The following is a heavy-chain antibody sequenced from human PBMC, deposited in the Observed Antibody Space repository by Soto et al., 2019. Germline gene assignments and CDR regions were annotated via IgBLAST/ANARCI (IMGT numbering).Heavy chain of an antibody. CDR3: ARGGSGSWYLRWFDP. V-gene: IGHV3-33*01. CDR1: GFTFINYG. D-gene: IGHD6-13*01. Sequence: QVQLVESGGGVVQPGRSLRLSCAASGFTFINYGMHWVRQAPGKGLEWVAVIWYDGSNKYYADSVKGRFTISRDNSKNTLYLQMKSLRVEDTAVYYCARGGSGSWYLRWFDPWGQGTLVTVSS. CDR2: IWYDGSNK. J-gene: IGHJ5*02.